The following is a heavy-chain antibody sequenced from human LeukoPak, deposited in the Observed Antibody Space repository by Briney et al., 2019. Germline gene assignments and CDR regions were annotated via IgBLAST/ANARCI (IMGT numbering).Heavy chain of an antibody. CDR2: ISTYNGDT. D-gene: IGHD2-2*01. CDR3: ARLPLAAHNWFDT. V-gene: IGHV1-18*01. CDR1: GYTFTSYG. J-gene: IGHJ5*02. Sequence: ASVKVSCKASGYTFTSYGISWVRQAPGQGLEWMGWISTYNGDTNYAQNLQGRVTMTTDTSTSTAYMELRSLRSDDTAAYYCARLPLAAHNWFDTWGQGTLVTVSS.